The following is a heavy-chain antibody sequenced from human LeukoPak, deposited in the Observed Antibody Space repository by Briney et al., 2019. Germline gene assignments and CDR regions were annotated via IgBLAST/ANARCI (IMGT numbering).Heavy chain of an antibody. CDR3: AKAGVYCSSTSCYRYYYYGMDV. D-gene: IGHD2-2*02. V-gene: IGHV3-23*01. Sequence: PGGSLRLSCAASGFTFGSYAMSWVRQAPGKGLEWVSAISGSGGSTYYADSVKGRFTISRDNSKNTLYLQMNSLRAEDTAVYYCAKAGVYCSSTSCYRYYYYGMDVWGQGTTVTVSS. J-gene: IGHJ6*02. CDR1: GFTFGSYA. CDR2: ISGSGGST.